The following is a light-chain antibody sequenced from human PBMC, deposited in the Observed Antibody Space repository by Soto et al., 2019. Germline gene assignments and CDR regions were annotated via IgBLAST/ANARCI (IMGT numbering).Light chain of an antibody. V-gene: IGKV3-20*01. J-gene: IGKJ3*01. Sequence: EIVLTQSPGTLSLSPGEAATLSCRASPGVSSSYLAWYQHKPGQAPRLLIYGASSRASGIPDRFSGSGSGTDFTLTINRLEPEDFAVYYFQQYGASVTFGRGTKVDLK. CDR1: PGVSSSY. CDR2: GAS. CDR3: QQYGASVT.